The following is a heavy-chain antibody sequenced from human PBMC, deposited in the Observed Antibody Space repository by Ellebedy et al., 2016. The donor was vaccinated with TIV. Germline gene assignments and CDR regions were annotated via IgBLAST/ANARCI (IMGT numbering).Heavy chain of an antibody. V-gene: IGHV3-7*01. CDR1: GFTFGGYW. D-gene: IGHD4-11*01. Sequence: GESLKISCAASGFTFGGYWMSSVRQAPGKGLEWVATIKQDGSEKNYVDSVKGRLAISRDNARSSLYLQMNSLSAEDTAVYYCGRGQTTFEYWGQGTLVTVSS. J-gene: IGHJ4*02. CDR2: IKQDGSEK. CDR3: GRGQTTFEY.